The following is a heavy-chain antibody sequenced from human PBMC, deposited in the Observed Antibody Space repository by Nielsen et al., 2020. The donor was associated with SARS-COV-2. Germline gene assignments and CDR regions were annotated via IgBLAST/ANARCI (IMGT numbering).Heavy chain of an antibody. CDR1: GFTFSSYG. J-gene: IGHJ4*02. CDR2: ISYDGSNK. CDR3: AKDGVRAYYDILTGYYYGAGAEYYFDY. V-gene: IGHV3-30*18. D-gene: IGHD3-9*01. Sequence: GESLKISCAASGFTFSSYGMHWVRQAPGKGLEWVAVISYDGSNKYYADSVKGRFTISRDNSKNTLYLQMNSLRAEDTAVYYCAKDGVRAYYDILTGYYYGAGAEYYFDYWGQGTLVTVSS.